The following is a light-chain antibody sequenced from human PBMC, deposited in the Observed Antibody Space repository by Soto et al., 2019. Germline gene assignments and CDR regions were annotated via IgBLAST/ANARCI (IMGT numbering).Light chain of an antibody. J-gene: IGLJ3*02. Sequence: QSALTQPASVSGSLGQSIAISCTGSNRDIGAYNLVSWYQQHPDTAPKLIIYEVRNRPSGVSYRFTGSRSGNTASLTISALQADDESTFYCSSYTTTSTLLFGGGTKLTVL. V-gene: IGLV2-14*01. CDR2: EVR. CDR1: NRDIGAYNL. CDR3: SSYTTTSTLL.